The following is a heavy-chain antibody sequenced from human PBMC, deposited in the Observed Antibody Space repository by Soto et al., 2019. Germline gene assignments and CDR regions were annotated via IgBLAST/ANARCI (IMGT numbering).Heavy chain of an antibody. CDR1: GFTFTTYS. V-gene: IGHV3-48*01. CDR2: ISNTGSTI. J-gene: IGHJ4*02. D-gene: IGHD4-17*01. CDR3: ARDTMTAVSKTDS. Sequence: EVQLVESGGGLVQPGGSLRLSCAASGFTFTTYSMNWVRLAPGKGLEWLSYISNTGSTIYYADSVKGRFTISRDNAKNSLYLHMRALRVEDTAVYYCARDTMTAVSKTDSWGQGALVTVSS.